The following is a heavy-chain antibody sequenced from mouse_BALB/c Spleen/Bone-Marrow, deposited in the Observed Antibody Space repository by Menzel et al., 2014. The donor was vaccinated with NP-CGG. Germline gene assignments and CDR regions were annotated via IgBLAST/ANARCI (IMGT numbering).Heavy chain of an antibody. J-gene: IGHJ2*01. V-gene: IGHV7-3*02. Sequence: EVQLVESGGGLVQPGGSLRLSCATSGFTFXDYYMNWVRQPPGKALEWLGLIRNKANGYTTEYSASVKGRFTISRDNSQNILYLQMNTLRAEDSATYYCARDKGRVFFDYWGQGTTLTVSS. CDR3: ARDKGRVFFDY. CDR2: IRNKANGYTT. CDR1: GFTFXDYY.